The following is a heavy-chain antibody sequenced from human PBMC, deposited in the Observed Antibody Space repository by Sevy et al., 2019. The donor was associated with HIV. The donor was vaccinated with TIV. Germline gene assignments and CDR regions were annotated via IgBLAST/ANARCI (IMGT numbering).Heavy chain of an antibody. CDR2: LSFGWGEI. Sequence: GGSLRLSCAASGFTFSKYSMSWVRQPPGKGLEWVSTLSFGWGEINYADSVKGRFTISRDNSKSSVYLQMNNLRPEDTAGLYCAREGCTKPHDYWGQGTLVTVSS. D-gene: IGHD2-8*01. CDR3: AREGCTKPHDY. V-gene: IGHV3-23*01. CDR1: GFTFSKYS. J-gene: IGHJ4*02.